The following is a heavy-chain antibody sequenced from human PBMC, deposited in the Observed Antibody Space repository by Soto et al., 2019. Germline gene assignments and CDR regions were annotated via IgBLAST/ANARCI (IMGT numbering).Heavy chain of an antibody. CDR3: ARDPKTSGGQHWAFNYFDS. CDR1: GFSFSISP. CDR2: ISYDGTNK. V-gene: IGHV3-30-3*01. Sequence: AASGFSFSISPMHWIRQAPGKGPEWVALISYDGTNKFYADSVKGRFTISRDNSKSTLYLQVDSLRPEDAAVYYCARDPKTSGGQHWAFNYFDSWGQGTLVTVS. J-gene: IGHJ4*02. D-gene: IGHD7-27*01.